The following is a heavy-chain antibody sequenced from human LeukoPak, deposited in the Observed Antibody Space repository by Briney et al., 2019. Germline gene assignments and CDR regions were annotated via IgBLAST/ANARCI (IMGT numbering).Heavy chain of an antibody. CDR1: GFTFSSYA. CDR2: ISYDGSNK. J-gene: IGHJ6*03. V-gene: IGHV3-30-3*01. CDR3: ARGADNYYYDRYMDV. Sequence: PGGSLRLSCAASGFTFSSYAMHWVRQAPGKGLEWVAVISYDGSNKYYADSVKGRFTVSRDNAKNSLYLQIDSLSAEDTALYYCARGADNYYYDRYMDVWGKGTTVTVSS. D-gene: IGHD1-1*01.